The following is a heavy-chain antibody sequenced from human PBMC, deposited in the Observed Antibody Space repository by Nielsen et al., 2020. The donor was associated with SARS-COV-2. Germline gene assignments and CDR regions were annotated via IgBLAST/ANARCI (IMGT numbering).Heavy chain of an antibody. CDR3: ARGGGDFDY. CDR1: GFTFSSYS. CDR2: ISSSSSYI. D-gene: IGHD2-15*01. V-gene: IGHV3-21*01. Sequence: GESLKISCAASGFTFSSYSMNWVRQAPGKGLEWVSSISSSSSYIYYADSVKGRLTISRDNAKNSLYLQMNSLRAEDTAVYYCARGGGDFDYWGQGTLVTVSS. J-gene: IGHJ4*02.